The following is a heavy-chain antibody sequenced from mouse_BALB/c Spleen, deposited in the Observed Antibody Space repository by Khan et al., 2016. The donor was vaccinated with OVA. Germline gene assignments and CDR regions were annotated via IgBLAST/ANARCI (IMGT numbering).Heavy chain of an antibody. D-gene: IGHD3-1*01. Sequence: QVQLQQSGAELVRPGTSVKMSCKAAGYTFTNYWIGWVKQRPGHGLEWIGDIFPGGGYTNYNEKFKGKATLTADTSSSTAYMQLSSLTSEDSANDNCVRRGEARAMLDDLYYWGQGTTVTVSS. CDR1: GYTFTNYW. CDR3: VRRGEARAMLDDLYY. J-gene: IGHJ2*01. V-gene: IGHV1-63*02. CDR2: IFPGGGYT.